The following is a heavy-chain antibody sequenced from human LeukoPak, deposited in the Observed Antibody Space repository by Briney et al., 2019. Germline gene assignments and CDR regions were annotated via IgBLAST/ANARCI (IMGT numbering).Heavy chain of an antibody. CDR2: MSSNGGST. CDR3: ARFTSPRGMDV. CDR1: GFTFSIYA. V-gene: IGHV3-64*01. J-gene: IGHJ6*02. Sequence: GGSLRLSCAASGFTFSIYAMHSVRQAPGKGLEYVSAMSSNGGSTYYANSVKGRFTISRDNSKNTLFLQMGSLRGEDMAVYYCARFTSPRGMDVWGQGTTVTVSS.